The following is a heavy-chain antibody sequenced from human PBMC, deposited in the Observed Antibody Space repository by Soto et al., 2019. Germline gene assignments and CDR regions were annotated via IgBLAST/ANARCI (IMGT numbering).Heavy chain of an antibody. J-gene: IGHJ4*02. V-gene: IGHV3-30-3*01. Sequence: QVQLVESGGGVVQPGRSLRLSCAASGFTFSSYAMHWVRQAPGKGLEWVAVISYDGSNKYYADSVKGRFTISRDNSKNMLYLQMNSLRAEDTAVYYCARDQRYSSGWHGEGFFAYWGQGTLVTVSS. CDR3: ARDQRYSSGWHGEGFFAY. D-gene: IGHD6-19*01. CDR2: ISYDGSNK. CDR1: GFTFSSYA.